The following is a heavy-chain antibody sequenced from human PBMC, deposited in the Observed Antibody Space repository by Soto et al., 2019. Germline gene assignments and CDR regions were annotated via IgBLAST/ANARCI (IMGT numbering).Heavy chain of an antibody. Sequence: QLQLQQWGAGLLKPSETLSLTCAVYGGPFNNYYWSWIRQSPTKGLEWIGEINHTGSPNYHPSLKSRVTISIDTSKKQSSLKLSSVTAADTAVYYCASQVGIPNNRVVVVWGQGTLVTVSS. D-gene: IGHD2-15*01. V-gene: IGHV4-34*01. CDR1: GGPFNNYY. J-gene: IGHJ1*01. CDR3: ASQVGIPNNRVVVV. CDR2: INHTGSP.